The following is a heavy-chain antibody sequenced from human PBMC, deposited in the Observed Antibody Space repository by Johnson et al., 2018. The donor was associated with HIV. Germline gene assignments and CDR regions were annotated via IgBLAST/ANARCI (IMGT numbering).Heavy chain of an antibody. Sequence: VKLVESGGGLVQPGRSLRLSCTASGFTVSKNYMSWVRQAPGKGLEWVSVIYSGGSTHYVDSVKGRFTISRDNAKNFLYLQMNSLRVEDTALYHCARVSVVLMVYGRVDAFDIWGQVTMVTVSS. J-gene: IGHJ3*02. CDR3: ARVSVVLMVYGRVDAFDI. V-gene: IGHV3-66*01. CDR2: IYSGGST. CDR1: GFTVSKNY. D-gene: IGHD2-8*01.